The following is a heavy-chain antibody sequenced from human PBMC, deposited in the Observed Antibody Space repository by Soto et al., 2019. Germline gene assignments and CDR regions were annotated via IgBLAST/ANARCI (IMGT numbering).Heavy chain of an antibody. J-gene: IGHJ6*03. V-gene: IGHV1-8*01. Sequence: VASVKVSCKASGYTFTSYDINWVRQATGQGLEWMGWMNPNSGNTGYAQKFQGRVTMTRNTSISTAYMELSSLRSEDTAVYYCARSGGYDFWSGYYMGYYYYYMDVWGKGTKVTVSS. CDR2: MNPNSGNT. CDR3: ARSGGYDFWSGYYMGYYYYYMDV. CDR1: GYTFTSYD. D-gene: IGHD3-3*01.